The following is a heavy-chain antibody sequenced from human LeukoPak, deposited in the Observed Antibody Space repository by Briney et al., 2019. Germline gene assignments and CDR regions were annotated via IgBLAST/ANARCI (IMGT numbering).Heavy chain of an antibody. Sequence: SETLSLTCTVSGGSISSYYWNWIRQPAGKGLEWIGRIYTSGSTNYNPSLKSRVTISVDTSKNQSSLKPSSVTAADTAVYYCARVIVVVPAARASPGVYYMDVWGKGTTVTVSS. J-gene: IGHJ6*03. CDR1: GGSISSYY. CDR2: IYTSGST. CDR3: ARVIVVVPAARASPGVYYMDV. D-gene: IGHD2-2*01. V-gene: IGHV4-4*07.